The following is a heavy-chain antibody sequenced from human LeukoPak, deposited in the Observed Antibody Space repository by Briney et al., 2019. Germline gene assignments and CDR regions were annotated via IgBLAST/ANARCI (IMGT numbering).Heavy chain of an antibody. CDR2: ISYLGNKK. V-gene: IGHV3-30-3*01. D-gene: IGHD1-26*01. CDR1: GFAFSSSV. CDR3: ARDLSGSYSIDY. J-gene: IGHJ4*02. Sequence: PEGSLRLSCAASGFAFSSSVMHWVRQTPGKGLEWMAFISYLGNKKYYADSVKGRFTISRDNSKNTLFLQMNSLRAEDTAVYYCARDLSGSYSIDYWGQETLVTVSS.